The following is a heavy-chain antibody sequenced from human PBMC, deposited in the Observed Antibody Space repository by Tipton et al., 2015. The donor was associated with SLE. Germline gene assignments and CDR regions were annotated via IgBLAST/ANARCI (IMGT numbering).Heavy chain of an antibody. CDR2: FFFGGST. Sequence: TLSLTCAVYGGSISSRNWWSWIRQPPGKGLEWIGHFFFGGSTYYNPSLESRVTISVDSSKNQFSLRKNSVTAADTAVYYCVRLRSKVLIDYWGQGTLVTVSS. J-gene: IGHJ4*02. CDR1: GGSISSRNW. V-gene: IGHV4-4*02. CDR3: VRLRSKVLIDY. D-gene: IGHD2-8*01.